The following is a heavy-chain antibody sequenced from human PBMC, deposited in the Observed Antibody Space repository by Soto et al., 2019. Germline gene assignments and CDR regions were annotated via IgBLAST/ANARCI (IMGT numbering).Heavy chain of an antibody. CDR3: ARSQGSSTSLEIYYYYYYGMDV. CDR1: GGTFSSYA. Sequence: QVQLVQSVAEVKKPGSSVKVSCKASGGTFSSYAISWVRQAPGLGLEWMGGIIPISDTTNYAQKFQGRVTITADESKSPAYMELSSLRSEDTAVYYCARSQGSSTSLEIYYYYYYGMDVWGQGTTVTVSS. CDR2: IIPISDTT. J-gene: IGHJ6*02. D-gene: IGHD2-2*01. V-gene: IGHV1-69*01.